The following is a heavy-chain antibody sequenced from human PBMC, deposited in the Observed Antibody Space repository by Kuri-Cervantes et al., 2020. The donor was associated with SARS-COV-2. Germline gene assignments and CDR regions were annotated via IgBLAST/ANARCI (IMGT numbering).Heavy chain of an antibody. V-gene: IGHV1-46*01. D-gene: IGHD3-10*01. Sequence: ASVQVSCKASGYTFTSYYMHWVRQAPGQGLEWVGIINPSGGSTSYAQKFQGRVTMTRDTSTSTVYMELSSLRSEDTAVYYCARARGFGTETNWFDPWGQGTLVTVSS. CDR1: GYTFTSYY. CDR2: INPSGGST. J-gene: IGHJ5*02. CDR3: ARARGFGTETNWFDP.